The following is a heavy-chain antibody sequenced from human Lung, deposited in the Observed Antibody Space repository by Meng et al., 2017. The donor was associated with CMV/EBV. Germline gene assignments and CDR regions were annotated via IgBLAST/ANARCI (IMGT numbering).Heavy chain of an antibody. D-gene: IGHD5-12*01. J-gene: IGHJ4*02. CDR2: INSDGSVT. CDR1: AFTFNYYW. CDR3: ARGNIGGDF. Sequence: VGSGGDLVQPGGSRPLSGEAFAFTFNYYWMHWVRQSSGKGLVWVSRINSDGSVTDYADSVRGRFTISRDNAKNMLYLQMNTLRAEDTAVYFCARGNIGGDFWGQGSLVTVSS. V-gene: IGHV3-74*01.